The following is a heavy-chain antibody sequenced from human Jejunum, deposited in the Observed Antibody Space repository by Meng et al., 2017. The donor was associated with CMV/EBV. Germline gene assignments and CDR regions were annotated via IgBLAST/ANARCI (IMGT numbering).Heavy chain of an antibody. J-gene: IGHJ4*02. V-gene: IGHV1-18*01. CDR1: TKYG. Sequence: TKYGISWVRHAPGQGLEWMGWISAYNGDPKYAQNLQGRVTITTDTSTNTANMELRSLRSDDTAVYYCARDLKGSGDSYRGGVFDYWGQGTLVTVSS. CDR3: ARDLKGSGDSYRGGVFDY. D-gene: IGHD3-16*01. CDR2: ISAYNGDP.